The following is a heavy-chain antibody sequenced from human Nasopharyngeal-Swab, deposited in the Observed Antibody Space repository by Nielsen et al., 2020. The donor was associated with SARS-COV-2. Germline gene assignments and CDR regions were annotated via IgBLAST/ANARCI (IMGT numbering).Heavy chain of an antibody. D-gene: IGHD2-8*01. CDR2: VLYIGNG. CDR1: GGSISRSAYY. Sequence: SETLSLTCSVSGGSISRSAYYWGWIRQPPGKGLEWIGSVLYIGNGYYNPSLKIRVAISVDTSTNQFSLNLSPVTAADTAVYYCARHATNWFDPWGQGTLVIVSS. CDR3: ARHATNWFDP. V-gene: IGHV4-39*01. J-gene: IGHJ5*02.